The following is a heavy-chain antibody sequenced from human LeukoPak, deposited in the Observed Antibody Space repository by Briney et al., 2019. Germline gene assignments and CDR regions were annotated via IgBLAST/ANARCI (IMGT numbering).Heavy chain of an antibody. D-gene: IGHD4-17*01. J-gene: IGHJ3*01. CDR3: AREPVPQDYGDTVNAYDL. CDR2: IHHDGRT. V-gene: IGHV4-34*01. CDR1: DGSLSGHY. Sequence: WVTLALTCAVYDGSLSGHYWSWIRQSPGKGLDWIGDIHHDGRTKYSPSLKSRVSILLDTSQNEVSLRLTPVTAADTALYFCAREPVPQDYGDTVNAYDLWGQGTKVIVSS.